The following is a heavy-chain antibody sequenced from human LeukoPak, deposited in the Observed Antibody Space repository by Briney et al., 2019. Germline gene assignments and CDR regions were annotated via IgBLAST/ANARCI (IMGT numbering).Heavy chain of an antibody. V-gene: IGHV4-4*07. D-gene: IGHD3-10*01. CDR3: ARDSTDGLGSFFLNHWFDP. CDR2: IYTSGST. J-gene: IGHJ5*02. Sequence: SETLSLTCTVSGGSISSYYWSWIRQPAGKGLEWIGRIYTSGSTNYNPSLKSRVTMSVDTSKNQFSLKLSSVTAADTAVHYCARDSTDGLGSFFLNHWFDPPGHGKPVTVSP. CDR1: GGSISSYY.